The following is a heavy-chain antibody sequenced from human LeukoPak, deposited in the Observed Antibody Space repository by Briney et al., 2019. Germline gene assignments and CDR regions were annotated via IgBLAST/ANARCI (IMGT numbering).Heavy chain of an antibody. J-gene: IGHJ5*02. CDR2: IIPIFGTA. D-gene: IGHD2-2*01. CDR3: AREDVAHCSSTSCYAGWFDP. Sequence: SVKVSCKASGGTFISYAISWVRQAPGQGLEWMGGIIPIFGTANYAQKFQGRVTITADKSTSTAYMELSSLRSEDTAVYYCAREDVAHCSSTSCYAGWFDPWGQGTLVTVSS. V-gene: IGHV1-69*06. CDR1: GGTFISYA.